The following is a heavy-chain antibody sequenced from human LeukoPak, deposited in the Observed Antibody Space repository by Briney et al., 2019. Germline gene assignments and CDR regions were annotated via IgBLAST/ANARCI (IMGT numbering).Heavy chain of an antibody. J-gene: IGHJ4*02. CDR3: ARETPRRGETRDGYR. CDR2: IKEDGSET. CDR1: GFTFKNSW. D-gene: IGHD5-24*01. Sequence: PGGSLRLSCAASGFTFKNSWMNWVRQVPGKGLECLANIKEDGSETYYADSVKGRFTISRDNPKNLLFLQINSLGVEDTAVYYCARETPRRGETRDGYRWGQGTLVTVSS. V-gene: IGHV3-7*01.